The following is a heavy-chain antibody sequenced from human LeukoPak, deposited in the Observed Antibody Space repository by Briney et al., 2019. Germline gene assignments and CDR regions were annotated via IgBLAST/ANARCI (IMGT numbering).Heavy chain of an antibody. CDR1: GFMFSSYA. J-gene: IGHJ4*02. D-gene: IGHD4-17*01. Sequence: GGSLRLSCAASGFMFSSYAMSWVRQAPGKGLEWVSAISGSGGSTYYADSVKGRFTISRDNSRNTLYLQMNSLRAEDTAVYYCARDYGDYELDYWGQGTLVTVSS. V-gene: IGHV3-23*01. CDR3: ARDYGDYELDY. CDR2: ISGSGGST.